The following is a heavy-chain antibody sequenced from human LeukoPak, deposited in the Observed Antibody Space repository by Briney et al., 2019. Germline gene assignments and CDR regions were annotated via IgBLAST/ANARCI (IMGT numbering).Heavy chain of an antibody. D-gene: IGHD4-17*01. CDR2: INHSGIT. CDR3: ANPARDFADSGAITW. CDR1: GGSFSYYY. V-gene: IGHV4-34*01. J-gene: IGHJ4*02. Sequence: SETLSLTCAVYGGSFSYYYWSWIRQPPGKGLEWIGEINHSGITNYNPSLKSRVTISADTSKNQFSLKLTSVIAADTAVYYCANPARDFADSGAITWWGQGTLVTVSS.